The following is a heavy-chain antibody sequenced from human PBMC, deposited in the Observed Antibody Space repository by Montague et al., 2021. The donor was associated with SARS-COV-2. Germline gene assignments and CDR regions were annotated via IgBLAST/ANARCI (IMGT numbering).Heavy chain of an antibody. J-gene: IGHJ4*02. V-gene: IGHV4-34*01. D-gene: IGHD3-10*01. CDR3: ARRLYNYGSGTYRD. Sequence: SETLSFTCTVSGGSFTGYYWGWIRQSPGRGLEWIGEINHNGNTEYNPSLKSRVTISVDKSRIHFSLRLTSVTAADTAVYYCARRLYNYGSGTYRDWGQGTLVTVSS. CDR2: INHNGNT. CDR1: GGSFTGYY.